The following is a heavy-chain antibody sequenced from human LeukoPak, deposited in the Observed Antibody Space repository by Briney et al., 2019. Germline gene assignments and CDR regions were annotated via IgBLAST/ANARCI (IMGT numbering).Heavy chain of an antibody. CDR2: ISGSGGST. J-gene: IGHJ3*02. D-gene: IGHD6-19*01. V-gene: IGHV3-23*01. Sequence: GGSLRLSCAASGFIFSSYAMSWVRQAPGKGLEWVSAISGSGGSTYYADSVKGRFTISRDNSKNTLYLQMNSLRAEDTAVYYCAKDLWAHIAVAGRDTFDIWGQGTMVTVSS. CDR3: AKDLWAHIAVAGRDTFDI. CDR1: GFIFSSYA.